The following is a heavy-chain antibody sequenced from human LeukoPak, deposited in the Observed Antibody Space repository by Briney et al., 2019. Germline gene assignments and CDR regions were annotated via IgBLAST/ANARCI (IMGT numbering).Heavy chain of an antibody. CDR2: INPNSGDT. D-gene: IGHD2-2*01. CDR1: GYTFSGHY. CDR3: ARVQYQLLFEGNWFDP. Sequence: ALVKVSCKASGYTFSGHYIHWVRQAPGQGLEWMGWINPNSGDTHYAQKFQGRVTMTRDTSSSTAYMDLNSLISDDTAVYYCARVQYQLLFEGNWFDPWGQGTLVTVSS. J-gene: IGHJ5*02. V-gene: IGHV1-2*02.